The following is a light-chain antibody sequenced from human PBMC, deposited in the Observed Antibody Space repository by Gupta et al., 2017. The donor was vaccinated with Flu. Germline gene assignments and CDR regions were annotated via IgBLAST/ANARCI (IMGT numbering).Light chain of an antibody. CDR1: QSISNW. CDR2: KAS. CDR3: QQYNSYPSYT. J-gene: IGKJ2*01. Sequence: DRVTITCRASQSISNWLAWYQQKPGKAPKLLIYKASSLESGVPSRFSGSGSGTEFTLTISSLQPDDFATYYCQQYNSYPSYTFGQGTKLEIK. V-gene: IGKV1-5*03.